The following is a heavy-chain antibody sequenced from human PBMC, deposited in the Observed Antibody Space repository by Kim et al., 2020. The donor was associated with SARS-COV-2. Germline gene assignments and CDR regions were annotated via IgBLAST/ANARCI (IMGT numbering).Heavy chain of an antibody. CDR2: IKVGNGNT. J-gene: IGHJ6*02. D-gene: IGHD2-15*01. CDR1: GYIFSNYG. Sequence: ASVKVSCKASGYIFSNYGLHWVRQAPGQSLEWMGWIKVGNGNTKYSQKFQDRVTITRDTSANMAFLVLTSLTSEDTAVYYCARGPYVLSTPYGMDVWGQGTPVTVSS. V-gene: IGHV1-3*01. CDR3: ARGPYVLSTPYGMDV.